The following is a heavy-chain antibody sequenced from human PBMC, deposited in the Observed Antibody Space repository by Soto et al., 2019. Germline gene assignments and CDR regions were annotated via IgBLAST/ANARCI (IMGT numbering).Heavy chain of an antibody. CDR1: GITISNYP. J-gene: IGHJ4*02. D-gene: IGHD3-22*01. CDR2: ISGSGDRT. CDR3: VKDDGGYSSTAPH. Sequence: EVQLLESGGGLVQPGGSLRLSCAASGITISNYPMSWVRQAPGKGLDWVSGISGSGDRTYYADSAKGRFSISKDISKNSLALRQHSLGVEDTAVYFCVKDDGGYSSTAPHWGQGTLVTVSS. V-gene: IGHV3-23*01.